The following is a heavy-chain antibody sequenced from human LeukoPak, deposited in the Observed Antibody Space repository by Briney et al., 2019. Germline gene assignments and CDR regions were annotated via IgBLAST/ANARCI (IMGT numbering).Heavy chain of an antibody. CDR1: GGSISNYY. J-gene: IGHJ6*02. V-gene: IGHV4-59*08. CDR3: ARDSYYYGLDV. Sequence: PSETPSLTCTVSGGSISNYYWTWIRQPPGKGLEWIGYISYSGSTNYNPSLKSRVTIFLDTSKNQFSLRLSSLTAADTAVYYCARDSYYYGLDVWGQGTTVAVSS. D-gene: IGHD2-21*01. CDR2: ISYSGST.